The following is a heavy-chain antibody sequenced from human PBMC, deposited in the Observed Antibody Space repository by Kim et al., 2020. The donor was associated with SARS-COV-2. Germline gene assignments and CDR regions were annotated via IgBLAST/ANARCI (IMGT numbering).Heavy chain of an antibody. J-gene: IGHJ3*02. D-gene: IGHD3-22*01. V-gene: IGHV3-74*01. CDR3: AREGYYYDSSGYYLGAFDI. Sequence: GRFTISRDNAKNTLYLQMNSLRAEDTAVYYCAREGYYYDSSGYYLGAFDIWGQGTMVTVSS.